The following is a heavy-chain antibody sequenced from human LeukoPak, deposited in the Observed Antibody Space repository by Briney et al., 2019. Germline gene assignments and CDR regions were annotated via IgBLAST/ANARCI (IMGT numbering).Heavy chain of an antibody. V-gene: IGHV4-4*07. CDR3: ARVSGGYGIDY. CDR1: RGSITIYS. J-gene: IGHJ4*01. CDR2: IYTSAST. Sequence: SQTLSLTCTLSRGSITIYSWSWIPQPPRKGQEWIGCIYTSASTNYNPSLNSRVSISVDTSKNQFSLKLRSVTAADPAVSYCARVSGGYGIDYWXXXTLVTVSS. D-gene: IGHD5-18*01.